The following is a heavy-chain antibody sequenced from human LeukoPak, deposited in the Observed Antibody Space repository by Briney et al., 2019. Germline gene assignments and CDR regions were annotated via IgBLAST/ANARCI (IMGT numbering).Heavy chain of an antibody. J-gene: IGHJ4*02. V-gene: IGHV1-69*05. Sequence: GSSVKVSCKASGGTFSSYAISWVRQAPGQGLEWMGGIIPIFGTANYAQKFQGRVTITTDESTSTAYMELSSLRSEDTAVYYCARGTPLDYGDGPVSPYSDYWGQGTLVTVSS. CDR2: IIPIFGTA. CDR1: GGTFSSYA. CDR3: ARGTPLDYGDGPVSPYSDY. D-gene: IGHD4-17*01.